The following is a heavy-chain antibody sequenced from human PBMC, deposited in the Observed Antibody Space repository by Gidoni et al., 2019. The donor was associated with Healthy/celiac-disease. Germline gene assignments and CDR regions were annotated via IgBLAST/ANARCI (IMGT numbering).Heavy chain of an antibody. CDR3: ARDEGRKVWGVDY. CDR1: GFTFSSYS. Sequence: EVQLVESGGGLVQPGRSLRLSCAASGFTFSSYSMNWVSYIISSSSTIYYADSGKGTFPISRDNAKSSMYLQMKSLRAEGTALYYCARDEGRKVWGVDYWGQGTLVTVSS. J-gene: IGHJ4*02. V-gene: IGHV3-48*01. CDR2: IISSSSTI. D-gene: IGHD3-10*01.